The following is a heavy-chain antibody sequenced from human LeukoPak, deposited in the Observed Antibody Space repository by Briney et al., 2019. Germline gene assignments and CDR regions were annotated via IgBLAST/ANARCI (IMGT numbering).Heavy chain of an antibody. CDR3: VKQRGVYLDFDY. D-gene: IGHD1-26*01. CDR2: ISSVSSYI. V-gene: IGHV3-21*01. CDR1: GFTFSSYS. J-gene: IGHJ4*02. Sequence: PGGSLRLSCAASGFTFSSYSMNWVRQAPGKGLEWVSSISSVSSYIYYADSVKGRFTISRDNAKNSLYLQMNSLRAEDTAVYYCVKQRGVYLDFDYWGQGTLVTVSS.